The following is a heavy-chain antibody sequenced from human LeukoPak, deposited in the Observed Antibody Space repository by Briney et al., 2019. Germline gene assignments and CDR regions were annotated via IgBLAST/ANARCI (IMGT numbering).Heavy chain of an antibody. D-gene: IGHD3-22*01. CDR3: ARGGHYYDSYYYFDY. CDR1: GFTFSSYA. V-gene: IGHV3-23*01. CDR2: ISGSGGST. Sequence: PGGSLRLSCAASGFTFSSYAMSWVRQAPGKGLEWVSAISGSGGSTYYADSVKGRFTISRDNSKNTLYLQMNSLRAEDTAVYYCARGGHYYDSYYYFDYWGQGTLVTVSS. J-gene: IGHJ4*02.